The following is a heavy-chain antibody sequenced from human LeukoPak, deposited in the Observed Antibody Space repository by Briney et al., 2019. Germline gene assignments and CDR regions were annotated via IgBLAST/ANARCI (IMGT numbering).Heavy chain of an antibody. V-gene: IGHV1-2*02. CDR1: GYTFTGYY. CDR3: ARDLGTSSGWYTLSY. J-gene: IGHJ4*02. CDR2: INPNSGGT. Sequence: ASVKVSCKASGYTFTGYYMHWVRQAPGQGLEWMGWINPNSGGTNNAQKFQGRVTMTRDMSTSTVYMELSSLRSEDTAVYYCARDLGTSSGWYTLSYWGQGTLVTVSS. D-gene: IGHD6-19*01.